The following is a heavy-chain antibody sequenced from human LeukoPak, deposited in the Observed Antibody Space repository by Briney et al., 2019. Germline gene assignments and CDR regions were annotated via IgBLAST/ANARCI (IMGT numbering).Heavy chain of an antibody. CDR3: ARWGPERLLDAFDI. V-gene: IGHV1-69*13. J-gene: IGHJ3*02. CDR2: IIPIFGTA. D-gene: IGHD7-27*01. Sequence: ASVKVSCKAYGGTFSSYAISWVRQAPGQGVEWMGGIIPIFGTANYAQKFQGRVTITADESTSTAYMELSSLRSEDTAVYYCARWGPERLLDAFDIWGQGTMVTVSS. CDR1: GGTFSSYA.